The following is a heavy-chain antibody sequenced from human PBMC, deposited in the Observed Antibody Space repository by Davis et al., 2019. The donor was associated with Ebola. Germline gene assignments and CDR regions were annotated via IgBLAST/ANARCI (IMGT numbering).Heavy chain of an antibody. Sequence: GGSLRLSCAASGFTFSSYAMHWVRQAPGKGLEWVAVISYDVSNKYYADSVKGRFTISRDNSKNTLYLQMNSLRAEDTAVYYCARASPYCSSTSCYVGGYWGQGTLVTVSS. CDR1: GFTFSSYA. CDR2: ISYDVSNK. V-gene: IGHV3-30-3*01. D-gene: IGHD2-2*01. CDR3: ARASPYCSSTSCYVGGY. J-gene: IGHJ4*02.